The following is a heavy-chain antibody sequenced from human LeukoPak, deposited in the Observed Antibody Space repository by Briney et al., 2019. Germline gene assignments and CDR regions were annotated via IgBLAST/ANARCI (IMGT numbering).Heavy chain of an antibody. CDR2: ISYSGNT. CDR1: GGSISSGGYY. Sequence: SETLSLTCTVSGGSISSGGYYWSWIRQHPGKGLEWIGHISYSGNTYYNPSLKSRVTISVDTSKNQFSLKLSSVTAADTAVYYCARHYYGSGSYYFDYWGQGTLVTVSS. J-gene: IGHJ4*02. D-gene: IGHD3-10*01. CDR3: ARHYYGSGSYYFDY. V-gene: IGHV4-31*03.